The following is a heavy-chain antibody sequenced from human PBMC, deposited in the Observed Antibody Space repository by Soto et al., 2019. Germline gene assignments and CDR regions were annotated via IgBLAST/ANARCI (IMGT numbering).Heavy chain of an antibody. CDR3: ARGLGTMVRGLYYYYGMDV. CDR1: GGTFSSYA. D-gene: IGHD3-10*01. V-gene: IGHV1-69*13. CDR2: IIPIFGTA. Sequence: GASVKFSCKASGGTFSSYAISWVRQAPGQGLEWMGGIIPIFGTANYAQKFQGRVTITADESTSTAYMELSSLRSEDTAVYYCARGLGTMVRGLYYYYGMDVWGQGTTVTVSS. J-gene: IGHJ6*02.